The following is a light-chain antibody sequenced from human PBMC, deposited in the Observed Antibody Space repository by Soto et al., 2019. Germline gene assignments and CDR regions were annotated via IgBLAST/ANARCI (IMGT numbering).Light chain of an antibody. J-gene: IGKJ1*01. CDR1: QIISNY. V-gene: IGKV1-5*03. Sequence: DIQMTQSPSSLSASVVDRVTITCRASQIISNYLNWYQQKPGKAPKLLIYKASSLESGVPSRFSGSGSGTEFTLTISSLQPDDFATYYCQQYNSYSETFGQGTKVDIK. CDR3: QQYNSYSET. CDR2: KAS.